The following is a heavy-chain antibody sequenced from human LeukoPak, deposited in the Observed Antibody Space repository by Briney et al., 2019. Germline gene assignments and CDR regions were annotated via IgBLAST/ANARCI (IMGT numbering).Heavy chain of an antibody. CDR2: ISYDGSNK. CDR3: ARDNWNTV. V-gene: IGHV3-30-3*01. D-gene: IGHD1/OR15-1a*01. J-gene: IGHJ4*02. CDR1: GFTFSSYA. Sequence: GGSLRLSCAASGFTFSSYAMHWVRQAPGKGLEWVAVISYDGSNKYYADSVKGRFTISRDNSKNTLYLQMNSLRAEDTAVYYCARDNWNTVWGQAPLVTVSS.